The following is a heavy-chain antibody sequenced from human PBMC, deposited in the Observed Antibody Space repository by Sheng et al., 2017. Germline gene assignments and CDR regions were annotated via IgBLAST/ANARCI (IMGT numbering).Heavy chain of an antibody. D-gene: IGHD3-3*01. CDR1: GYTFSRNY. CDR2: INPSGGST. V-gene: IGHV1-46*01. Sequence: QVQLVQSGAEVKRPGASVKVSCQASGYTFSRNYMHWVRQAPGQGLEWLGVINPSGGSTSYRTEVQGRVSLTRDTTTSTVYMELRSLRSEDTAVYYCARDGPQRGTVFGVVIIWNYYYMDVWGKGTTV. J-gene: IGHJ6*03. CDR3: ARDGPQRGTVFGVVIIWNYYYMDV.